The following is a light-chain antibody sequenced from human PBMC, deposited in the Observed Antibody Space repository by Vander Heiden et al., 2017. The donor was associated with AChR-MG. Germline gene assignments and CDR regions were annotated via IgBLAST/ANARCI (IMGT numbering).Light chain of an antibody. CDR2: DVS. J-gene: IGLJ2*01. CDR3: SSYTSSSRGV. CDR1: SSDVGCYNY. V-gene: IGLV2-14*03. Sequence: SALTKPTSVSGSPGQSITISCTCTSSDVGCYNYVARYQNRPAKAPKLMIYDVSAPPSGVSNGFSGSKSGNTASLTILGIQAEDEAHYYCSSYTSSSRGVFGGGTKLTVL.